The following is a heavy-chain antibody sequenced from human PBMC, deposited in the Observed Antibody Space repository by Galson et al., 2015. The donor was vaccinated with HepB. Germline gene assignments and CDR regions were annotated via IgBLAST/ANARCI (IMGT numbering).Heavy chain of an antibody. CDR2: INTNTGNP. Sequence: SVKVSCKASGYTFTSYAMNWVRQAPGQGLEWMGWINTNTGNPTYAQGFTGRFVFSLDTSVSTAYLQISSLKAEDTAVYYCARDYYDILFAWVPVAFDIWGQGTMVTVSS. CDR1: GYTFTSYA. V-gene: IGHV7-4-1*02. J-gene: IGHJ3*02. D-gene: IGHD3-9*01. CDR3: ARDYYDILFAWVPVAFDI.